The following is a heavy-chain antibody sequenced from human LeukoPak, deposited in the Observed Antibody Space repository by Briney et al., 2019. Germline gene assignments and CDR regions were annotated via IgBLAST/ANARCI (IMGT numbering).Heavy chain of an antibody. D-gene: IGHD3-9*01. Sequence: SSETLSLTCAVYGGSSSGYYWSWIRQPPGKGLEWIGEINHSGSTNYNPSLKSRVTISVDTSKNQFSLKLSSVTAADTAVYYCARERPSYYDILTGYYPRSLPYYFDFWGQGTLVTVSS. CDR1: GGSSSGYY. V-gene: IGHV4-34*01. J-gene: IGHJ4*02. CDR2: INHSGST. CDR3: ARERPSYYDILTGYYPRSLPYYFDF.